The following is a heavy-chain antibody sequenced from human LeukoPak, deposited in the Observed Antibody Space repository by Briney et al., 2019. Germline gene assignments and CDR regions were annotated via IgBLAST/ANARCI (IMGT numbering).Heavy chain of an antibody. CDR1: GGSISIYY. D-gene: IGHD2-2*01. J-gene: IGHJ3*02. V-gene: IGHV4-59*01. CDR2: IYYSGST. Sequence: SETLSLTCTVSGGSISIYYWSWIRQPPGKGLEWIGYIYYSGSTNYNPSLKSRVTISVDTSKNQFSLKLGSVTAADTAVYYCAVYCSSTSCYDAFDTWGQGTMVTVSS. CDR3: AVYCSSTSCYDAFDT.